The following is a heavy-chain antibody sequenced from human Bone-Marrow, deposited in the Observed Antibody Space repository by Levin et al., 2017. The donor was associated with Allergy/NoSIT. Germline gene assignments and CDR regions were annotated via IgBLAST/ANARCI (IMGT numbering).Heavy chain of an antibody. CDR3: ATDGAVSGSGSFFDS. Sequence: GGSLRLSCAASGFLFSDNGMHWVRQAPGKGLEWLAIISYSGSNKYYADSVKGRFTISRDNSRNSLYLQMNSLTTEDTAVYYCATDGAVSGSGSFFDSWGQGTLVTVSS. V-gene: IGHV3-30*03. CDR1: GFLFSDNG. J-gene: IGHJ4*02. D-gene: IGHD3-10*01. CDR2: ISYSGSNK.